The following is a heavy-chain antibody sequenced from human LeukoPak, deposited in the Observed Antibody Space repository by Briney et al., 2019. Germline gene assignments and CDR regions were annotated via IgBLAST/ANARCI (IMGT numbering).Heavy chain of an antibody. CDR2: IRGDGVRS. CDR3: AINHYGSNSDIFDI. Sequence: PGGSLRLSCAASGITLNSDAMSWVRQAPGKGLEWVSGIRGDGVRSNYVDSVKGRFTISRDDSKNTLYLQMNSLRAEDTAVYYCAINHYGSNSDIFDIWGQGTMVTVSS. J-gene: IGHJ3*02. D-gene: IGHD3-10*01. CDR1: GITLNSDA. V-gene: IGHV3-23*01.